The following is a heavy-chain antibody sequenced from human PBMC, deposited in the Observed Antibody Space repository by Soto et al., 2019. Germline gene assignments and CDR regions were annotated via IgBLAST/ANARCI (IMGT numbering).Heavy chain of an antibody. Sequence: EVQLVESGGGLIQPGGSRRLSCAVSGFTVSNNYMSWVRQAPGKGLEGVSVIYSGGYTAYGDSVKGRFTISRDNSKNTLYLQKKTLGAADPAVYYGGTARGGGGYWGQGTLVTVSS. J-gene: IGHJ4*02. CDR3: GTARGGGGY. D-gene: IGHD3-10*01. CDR2: IYSGGYT. V-gene: IGHV3-53*01. CDR1: GFTVSNNY.